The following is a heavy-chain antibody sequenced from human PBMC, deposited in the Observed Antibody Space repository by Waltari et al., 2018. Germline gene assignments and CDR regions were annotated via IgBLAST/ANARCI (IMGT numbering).Heavy chain of an antibody. CDR1: GFPFRTYW. D-gene: IGHD6-13*01. V-gene: IGHV3-7*01. CDR2: IKQDGSEK. CDR3: ARDGGGSSPNQNDY. Sequence: EVQLVESGGGLVQPGGSLGCPCSASGFPFRTYWMMWVRRGPGKGLEWVANIKQDGSEKYYVDSVKGRFTSSRDNAKNSLYLQMNRLRAEDTAVYYCARDGGGSSPNQNDYWGQGTLVTVSS. J-gene: IGHJ4*02.